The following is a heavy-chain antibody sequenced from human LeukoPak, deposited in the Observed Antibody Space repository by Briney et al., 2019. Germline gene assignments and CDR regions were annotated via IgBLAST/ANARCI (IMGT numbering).Heavy chain of an antibody. V-gene: IGHV3-30-3*01. D-gene: IGHD1-7*01. CDR3: ARERYNWNYAFDY. J-gene: IGHJ4*02. CDR1: GFTFSSYA. CDR2: ISYDGSNK. Sequence: GGSLRLSCAASGFTFSSYAMHWVRQAPGKGLEWVAVISYDGSNKYYADSVKGRFTISRDNSKNTLYLQMNSLRAEDTAVYYCARERYNWNYAFDYWGQGTLVTVSS.